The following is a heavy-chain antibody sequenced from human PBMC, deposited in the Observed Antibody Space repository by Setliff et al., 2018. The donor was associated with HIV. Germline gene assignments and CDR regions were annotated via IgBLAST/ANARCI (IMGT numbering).Heavy chain of an antibody. D-gene: IGHD3-22*01. J-gene: IGHJ5*01. Sequence: SVKVSCKASGGTFNTHAFSWVRQAPGQGLEWMGGIIPVRGLANYARNFLGRVTITADTSTNTAYLEVVSLRSEDTAIYYCARHYFDSNSYYRPPFDSWGQGTPVTVSS. CDR1: GGTFNTHA. CDR2: IIPVRGLA. V-gene: IGHV1-69*10. CDR3: ARHYFDSNSYYRPPFDS.